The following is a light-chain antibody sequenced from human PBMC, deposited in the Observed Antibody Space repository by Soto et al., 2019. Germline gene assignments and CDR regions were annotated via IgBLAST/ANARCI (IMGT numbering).Light chain of an antibody. V-gene: IGLV2-11*01. CDR3: CSFAGGSTLDV. CDR2: DVN. J-gene: IGLJ1*01. Sequence: QSALTQPRSVSGSPGQSVTISYTGTNSDVGGYDYVSWYQQHPGKAPKLIIYDVNRRPSGVPDRFSGSKSGETASLTISGLQAEDEGDYYCCSFAGGSTLDVFGTGTKLTVL. CDR1: NSDVGGYDY.